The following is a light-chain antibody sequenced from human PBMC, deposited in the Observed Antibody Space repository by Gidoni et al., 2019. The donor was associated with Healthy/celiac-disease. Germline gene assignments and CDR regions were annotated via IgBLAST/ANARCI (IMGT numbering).Light chain of an antibody. CDR1: QSVSSSY. J-gene: IGKJ4*01. CDR2: GAS. V-gene: IGKV3-20*01. Sequence: IVLTQSPGTLSLSPGERATLSCRASQSVSSSYLAWYQQKPGQAPRLLIYGASSRATGIPDRFSGSGSGTDFTLTISRLEPEDFAVYYCQQYGSSPPATFXGXTKVEIK. CDR3: QQYGSSPPAT.